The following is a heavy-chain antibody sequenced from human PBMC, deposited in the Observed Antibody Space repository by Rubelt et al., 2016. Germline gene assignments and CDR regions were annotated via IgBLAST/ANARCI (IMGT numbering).Heavy chain of an antibody. J-gene: IGHJ4*02. V-gene: IGHV3-74*01. CDR2: INSDGSST. CDR3: ARGSSYFDY. Sequence: QVPGKGLVWVSRINSDGSSTSYVDSGKGRFTISRDNAKNTLYLQMNSLRDEDAAVYYCARGSSYFDYWGQGTLVTVSS.